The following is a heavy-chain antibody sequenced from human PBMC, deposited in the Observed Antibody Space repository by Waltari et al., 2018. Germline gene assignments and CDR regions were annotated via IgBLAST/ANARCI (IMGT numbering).Heavy chain of an antibody. V-gene: IGHV3-74*01. J-gene: IGHJ4*02. CDR2: SNSDGSST. CDR1: GFTFSSHW. Sequence: EVQLVESGGGLVQPGGSLRLSCAASGFTFSSHWMYWVRQTPGKGLVGVSGSNSDGSSTSYADSVKGRVTISRDNAKNTLYLQMNSLRAEDTAVYYCVRDSSGTYWGQGTQVTVSS. CDR3: VRDSSGTY. D-gene: IGHD3-22*01.